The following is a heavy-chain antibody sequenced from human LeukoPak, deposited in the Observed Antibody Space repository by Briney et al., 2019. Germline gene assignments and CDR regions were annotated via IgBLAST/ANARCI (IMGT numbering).Heavy chain of an antibody. CDR3: ARGHSSGSYFGEHEYYFDY. J-gene: IGHJ4*02. Sequence: TAGGSLRLSCAASEFTFSDYYMSWIRQAPGKGLECLSYISSSGDTIYYADSVKGRFSIFRDNAKNSLYLQMNSLRAEDTAVYYCARGHSSGSYFGEHEYYFDYWGQGTLVTVSS. V-gene: IGHV3-11*01. D-gene: IGHD1-26*01. CDR1: EFTFSDYY. CDR2: ISSSGDTI.